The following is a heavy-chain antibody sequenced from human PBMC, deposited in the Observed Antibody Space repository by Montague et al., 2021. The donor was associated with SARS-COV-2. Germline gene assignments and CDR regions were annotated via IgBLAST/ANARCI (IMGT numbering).Heavy chain of an antibody. CDR2: IYTSGST. CDR1: GDSISSYY. CDR3: ARDHMTTMFMVYYYGMDV. V-gene: IGHV4-4*07. J-gene: IGHJ6*02. Sequence: SETLSLTCTVSGDSISSYYWSWIRQPAGKGLEWIGRIYTSGSTKXNPSLKSRVTMSVDTSKNQFSLKLSSVTAADTAVYYCARDHMTTMFMVYYYGMDVWGQGTTVTGSS. D-gene: IGHD5-24*01.